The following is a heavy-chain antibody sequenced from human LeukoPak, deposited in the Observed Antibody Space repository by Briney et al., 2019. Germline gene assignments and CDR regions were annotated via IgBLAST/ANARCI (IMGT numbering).Heavy chain of an antibody. CDR1: RFTFSSYA. Sequence: GGSLRLSCAASRFTFSSYAMSWVRQAPGKGLEWVSAISGTSGSTYYADSVKGRFTISRDNSKNTLYLQMNSLRADDTAVYYCAKSPGYGDYVGYHFEHWGQGTLVTVSS. D-gene: IGHD4-17*01. CDR2: ISGTSGST. J-gene: IGHJ4*02. CDR3: AKSPGYGDYVGYHFEH. V-gene: IGHV3-23*01.